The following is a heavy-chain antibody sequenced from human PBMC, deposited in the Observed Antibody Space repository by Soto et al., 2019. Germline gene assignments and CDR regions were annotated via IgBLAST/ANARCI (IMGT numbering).Heavy chain of an antibody. V-gene: IGHV3-11*06. CDR2: ISSSSSYT. CDR1: GFTFSDYY. D-gene: IGHD6-6*01. J-gene: IGHJ4*02. Sequence: RRLSCAASGFTFSDYYMSWIRQAPGKGLEWVSYISSSSSYTNYADSVKGRFTISRDNAKNSLYLQMNSLRAEDTAVYYCARGIAALSDYWGQGTLVTVSS. CDR3: ARGIAALSDY.